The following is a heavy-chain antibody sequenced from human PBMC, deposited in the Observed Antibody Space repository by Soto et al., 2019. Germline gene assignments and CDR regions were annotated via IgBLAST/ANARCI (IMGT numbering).Heavy chain of an antibody. CDR3: ARGRYCSGGSCWRTHWFDP. CDR2: INHSGST. Sequence: ETLSLTCSVSGASFSGYYWSWIRQPPGKGLEWIGEINHSGSTNYNPSLKSRVTISVDTSKNQFSLKLSSVTAADTAVYYCARGRYCSGGSCWRTHWFDPWGQGTLVTVSS. V-gene: IGHV4-34*01. CDR1: GASFSGYY. J-gene: IGHJ5*02. D-gene: IGHD2-15*01.